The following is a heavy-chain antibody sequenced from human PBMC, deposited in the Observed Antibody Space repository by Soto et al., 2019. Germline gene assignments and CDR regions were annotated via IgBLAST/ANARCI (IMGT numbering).Heavy chain of an antibody. CDR1: GGTFSSYA. J-gene: IGHJ4*02. CDR2: IIPIFGTA. CDR3: AGSSGYYYRVDY. Sequence: SVKVSCKASGGTFSSYAISWVRQAPGQGLEWMGGIIPIFGTANYAQKFQGRVTITADESTSTAYMELSSLRSEDTAVYYCAGSSGYYYRVDYWGQGTLVTVSS. D-gene: IGHD3-22*01. V-gene: IGHV1-69*13.